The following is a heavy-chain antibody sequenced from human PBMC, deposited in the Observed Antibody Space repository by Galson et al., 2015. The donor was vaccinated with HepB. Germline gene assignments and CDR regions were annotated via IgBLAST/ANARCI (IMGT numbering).Heavy chain of an antibody. D-gene: IGHD2-15*01. CDR1: GYTFTSYY. CDR3: AREGSQYCSGGSCYLGWFDP. Sequence: SVKVSCKASGYTFTSYYMHWVRQAPGQGLEWMGIINPSGGSTSYAQKFQGRVTMTRDTSTSTVYMELSSLRSEDTAVYYCAREGSQYCSGGSCYLGWFDPWGQGTLVTVSS. CDR2: INPSGGST. J-gene: IGHJ5*02. V-gene: IGHV1-46*01.